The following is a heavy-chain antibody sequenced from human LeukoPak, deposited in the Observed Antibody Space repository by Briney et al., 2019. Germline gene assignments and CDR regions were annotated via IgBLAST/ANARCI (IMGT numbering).Heavy chain of an antibody. Sequence: GGSLRLSCAASGFTFSSYGIHWVRQAPGKGLEWVAFIQFDGNNKYYVDSVKGRFTIPRDNSKDTLYLQMNSLRDEDAAVYYCAKDRPHGLDYWGQGTLVTVSS. CDR1: GFTFSSYG. CDR2: IQFDGNNK. D-gene: IGHD5-24*01. V-gene: IGHV3-30*02. J-gene: IGHJ4*02. CDR3: AKDRPHGLDY.